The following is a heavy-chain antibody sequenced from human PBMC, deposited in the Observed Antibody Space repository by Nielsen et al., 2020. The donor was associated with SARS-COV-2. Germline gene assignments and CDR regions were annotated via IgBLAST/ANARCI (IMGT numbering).Heavy chain of an antibody. CDR2: IRYDGSNK. CDR3: AKDWGRYCSSTSCPLGGMDV. Sequence: WIRQPPGKGLEWVAFIRYDGSNKYYADSVKGRFTISRDNSKNTLYLQMNSLRAEDTAVYYCAKDWGRYCSSTSCPLGGMDVWGQGPRSPSP. J-gene: IGHJ6*02. V-gene: IGHV3-30*02. D-gene: IGHD2-2*01.